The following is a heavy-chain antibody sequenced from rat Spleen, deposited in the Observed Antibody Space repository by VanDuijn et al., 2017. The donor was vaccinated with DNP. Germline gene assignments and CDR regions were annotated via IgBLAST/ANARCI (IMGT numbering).Heavy chain of an antibody. CDR3: AIQLGVFDY. Sequence: SVPVDSPSCGFRWTWIRKFPGNKLEWMGYINSEGSTDYNPSLKGRVSITRDTSKNQFFLQINSVTNEDTATYYCAIQLGVFDYWGQGVLVTVSS. D-gene: IGHD5-1*01. J-gene: IGHJ2*01. V-gene: IGHV3-3*01. CDR1: VDSPSCGFR. CDR2: INSEGST.